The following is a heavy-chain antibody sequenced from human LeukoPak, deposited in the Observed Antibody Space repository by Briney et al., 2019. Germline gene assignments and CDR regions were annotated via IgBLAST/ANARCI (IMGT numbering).Heavy chain of an antibody. V-gene: IGHV3-7*01. CDR1: GFTFSSYW. CDR3: AREVGSTSFFDWFDP. D-gene: IGHD2-2*01. Sequence: GGSLRLSCAASGFTFSSYWMSWVRQAPGKGLEWVANIKQDGSEKYYVDSVKGRFTISRDNAKNSLYLQMNSLRAEDTAVYYCAREVGSTSFFDWFDPWGQGTLVTVSS. J-gene: IGHJ5*02. CDR2: IKQDGSEK.